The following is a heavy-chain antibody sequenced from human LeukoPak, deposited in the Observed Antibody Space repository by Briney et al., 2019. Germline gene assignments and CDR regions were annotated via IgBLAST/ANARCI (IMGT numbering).Heavy chain of an antibody. J-gene: IGHJ4*02. CDR1: GGSISSSSYY. V-gene: IGHV4-39*07. D-gene: IGHD3-22*01. CDR2: IYYSGST. CDR3: ARLFYDSSGIYFDY. Sequence: SETLSLTCTVSGGSISSSSYYWGWIRQPPGKGLEWIGSIYYSGSTYYNPSLKSRVTISVDTSKNQFSLKLSSVTAADTAVYYCARLFYDSSGIYFDYWGQGTLVTVSS.